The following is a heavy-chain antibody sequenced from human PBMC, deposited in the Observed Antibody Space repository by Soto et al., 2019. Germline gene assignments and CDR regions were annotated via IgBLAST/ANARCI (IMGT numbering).Heavy chain of an antibody. V-gene: IGHV4-59*01. D-gene: IGHD1-26*01. J-gene: IGHJ3*01. CDR3: ARRWGDAFDF. Sequence: QVQLQESGPGLVKPSETLSLTCTVSSGSISSYCWSWIRQPPGKGLEWIGYIYYSGSTNYNPSLKSRVTISVDTSKNQFSLKLSSVTAADTAVYYCARRWGDAFDFWGQGTMVTVSS. CDR1: SGSISSYC. CDR2: IYYSGST.